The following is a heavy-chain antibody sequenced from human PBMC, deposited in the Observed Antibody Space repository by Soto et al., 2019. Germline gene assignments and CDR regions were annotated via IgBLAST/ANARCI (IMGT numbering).Heavy chain of an antibody. CDR3: ARDAAAGGMDV. Sequence: QLQLQESGSGLVKPSQTLSLTCAVSGGSISSGGYSWSWIRQPPGKGLEWIGYIYHSGSTYYNPALKSRVTISVDRCKNQFSLKLSSVTAADTAVYYCARDAAAGGMDVWGQGTTVTVSS. V-gene: IGHV4-30-2*01. CDR1: GGSISSGGYS. D-gene: IGHD6-13*01. J-gene: IGHJ6*02. CDR2: IYHSGST.